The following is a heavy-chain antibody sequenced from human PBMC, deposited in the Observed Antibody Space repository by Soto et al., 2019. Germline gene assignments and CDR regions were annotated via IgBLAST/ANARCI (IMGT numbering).Heavy chain of an antibody. Sequence: TSETLSLTCTVSGGSISSYYWSWIRQPPGKGLEWIGYIYYSGSTNYNPSLKSRVTISVDTSKNQFSLKLSSVTAADTAVYYCARYCSSTSCFYYYYGMDVWGQGTTVTVSS. J-gene: IGHJ6*02. D-gene: IGHD2-2*01. CDR3: ARYCSSTSCFYYYYGMDV. CDR2: IYYSGST. CDR1: GGSISSYY. V-gene: IGHV4-59*12.